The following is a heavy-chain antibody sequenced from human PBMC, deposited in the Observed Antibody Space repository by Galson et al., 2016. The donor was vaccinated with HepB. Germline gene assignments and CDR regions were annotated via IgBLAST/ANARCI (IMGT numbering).Heavy chain of an antibody. CDR3: AKSRRMTSTCRWVDC. CDR2: ISGSGNIT. D-gene: IGHD2-21*02. Sequence: SLRLSCAASGFTFSSYAMTWVRQAPGKGLEWVSGISGSGNITYYADSVKRRFTISRDNSKNTVFLQMNSLRAADTAMYYCAKSRRMTSTCRWVDCWGQGTLVTVSS. V-gene: IGHV3-23*01. CDR1: GFTFSSYA. J-gene: IGHJ4*02.